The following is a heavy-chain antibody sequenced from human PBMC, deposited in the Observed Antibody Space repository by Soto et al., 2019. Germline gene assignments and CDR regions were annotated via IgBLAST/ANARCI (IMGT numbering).Heavy chain of an antibody. J-gene: IGHJ5*02. V-gene: IGHV3-74*01. Sequence: GVSLRLSCAASGFTFSSYWMHWVRQAPGKGLVWVSRINSDGSSTSYADSVKGRFTISRDNAKNTLYLQMNSLRAEDTAVYYCARGRCEFGSSWYWPSGYRKCNNWFDPWGQGTLVTVSS. D-gene: IGHD6-13*01. CDR2: INSDGSST. CDR1: GFTFSSYW. CDR3: ARGRCEFGSSWYWPSGYRKCNNWFDP.